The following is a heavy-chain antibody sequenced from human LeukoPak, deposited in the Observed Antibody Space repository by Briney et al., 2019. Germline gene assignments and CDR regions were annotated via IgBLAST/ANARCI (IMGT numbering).Heavy chain of an antibody. CDR3: ARGPRITHGGAFDI. D-gene: IGHD1-14*01. V-gene: IGHV4-59*01. J-gene: IGHJ3*02. CDR1: GGSFSGYY. CDR2: IYYSGST. Sequence: PSETLSLTCAVYGGSFSGYYWSWIRQPPGKGLEWIGYIYYSGSTNYNPSLKSRVTISVDTSKNQFSLKLSSVTAADTAVYYCARGPRITHGGAFDIWGQGTMVTVSS.